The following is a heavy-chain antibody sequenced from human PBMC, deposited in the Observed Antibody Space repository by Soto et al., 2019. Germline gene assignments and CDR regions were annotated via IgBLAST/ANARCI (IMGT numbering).Heavy chain of an antibody. D-gene: IGHD7-27*01. CDR2: ISYDGNKK. Sequence: PGGSLRLSCAASGFNLSKYDVHWVRQAPGKGLEWVAVISYDGNKKYYADSVKGRFSISRDNSKNSLYMQLNSLRPDDTAVYFCARMGLWGKLTDLWGQGTSVTVSS. CDR1: GFNLSKYD. V-gene: IGHV3-30-3*01. CDR3: ARMGLWGKLTDL. J-gene: IGHJ4*02.